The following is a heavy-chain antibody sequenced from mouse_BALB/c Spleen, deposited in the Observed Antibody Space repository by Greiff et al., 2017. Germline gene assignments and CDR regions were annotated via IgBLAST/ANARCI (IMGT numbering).Heavy chain of an antibody. Sequence: EVQLVESGGGLVQPGGSRKLSCAASGFTFSSFGMHWVRQAPEKGLEWVAYISSGSSTIYYADTVKGRFTISRDNPKNTLFLQMTSLRSEDTAMYYCARDYRYDDSYAMDYWGQGTSVTVSS. CDR1: GFTFSSFG. CDR2: ISSGSSTI. V-gene: IGHV5-17*02. D-gene: IGHD2-14*01. CDR3: ARDYRYDDSYAMDY. J-gene: IGHJ4*01.